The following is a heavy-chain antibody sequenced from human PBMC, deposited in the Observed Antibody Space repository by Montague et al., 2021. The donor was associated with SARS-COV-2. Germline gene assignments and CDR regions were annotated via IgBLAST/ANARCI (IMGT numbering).Heavy chain of an antibody. D-gene: IGHD3-3*01. CDR2: LTTSGST. Sequence: TLSLTCTVYGGSISSGSYYRSWIRQAAGQGLMWIRSLTTSGSTNYNPSLKSRVTISVDTSKNQFSLKLSSVTAADTAVYYCARASITIVGVADYGMDVWGQGTTVTVSS. CDR3: ARASITIVGVADYGMDV. V-gene: IGHV4-61*02. CDR1: GGSISSGSYY. J-gene: IGHJ6*02.